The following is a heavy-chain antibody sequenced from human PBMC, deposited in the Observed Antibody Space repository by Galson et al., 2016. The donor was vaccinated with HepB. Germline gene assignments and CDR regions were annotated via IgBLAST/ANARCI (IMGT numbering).Heavy chain of an antibody. CDR3: AKSRADGNYDFFDVDV. CDR2: ISDDGKTA. V-gene: IGHV3-30*18. D-gene: IGHD3/OR15-3a*01. J-gene: IGHJ6*04. CDR1: GFVFGIYC. Sequence: SLRLSCAVSGFVFGIYCMQWVRQAPGKGLESVTLISDDGKTAQYADSVKGRFTVSRDNSKNKLYLQMNSLRPDDTAVYYCAKSRADGNYDFFDVDVWGKGTTVIVSS.